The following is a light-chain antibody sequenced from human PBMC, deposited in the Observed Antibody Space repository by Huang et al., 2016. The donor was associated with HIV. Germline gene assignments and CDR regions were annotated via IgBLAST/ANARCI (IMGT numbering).Light chain of an antibody. J-gene: IGKJ3*01. V-gene: IGKV1-39*01. CDR3: QQSYSTLLFT. CDR2: GAS. Sequence: DIQMTQSPSSLSASVGVRVTSTCRASQSIRQYLNWYQQKPGKAPKLLIYGASSLQSWVPSRFSGSGSGTDFTLTISSLQPEDFATYYCQQSYSTLLFTFGPGTKVYI. CDR1: QSIRQY.